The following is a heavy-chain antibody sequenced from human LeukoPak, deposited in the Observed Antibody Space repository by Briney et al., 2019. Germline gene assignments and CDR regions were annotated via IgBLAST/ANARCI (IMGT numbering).Heavy chain of an antibody. V-gene: IGHV1-3*01. CDR2: INAGNGDT. Sequence: GASVKVSCKASGYTFSDYAMHWVRQAPGQRLEWMGWINAGNGDTKYSQKFQGRVTMTRDTSISTAYMELSRLRSDDTAVYYCARDRRSSSSGDYWGQGTLVTVSS. CDR3: ARDRRSSSSGDY. J-gene: IGHJ4*02. D-gene: IGHD6-6*01. CDR1: GYTFSDYA.